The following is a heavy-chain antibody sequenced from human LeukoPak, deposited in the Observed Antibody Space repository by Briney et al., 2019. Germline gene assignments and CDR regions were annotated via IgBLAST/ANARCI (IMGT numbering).Heavy chain of an antibody. CDR1: GFTFSNYL. D-gene: IGHD2-15*01. V-gene: IGHV3-48*01. CDR3: ARGYSRAAFDI. J-gene: IGHJ3*02. Sequence: GGSLRLSCVGSGFTFSNYLMNWVRQAPGKGLEWVSFISSTGGTIYYADSVKGRFTVSRDNAKKSLLLQMNSLRAEDTALYYCARGYSRAAFDIWGQGTMVTVSS. CDR2: ISSTGGTI.